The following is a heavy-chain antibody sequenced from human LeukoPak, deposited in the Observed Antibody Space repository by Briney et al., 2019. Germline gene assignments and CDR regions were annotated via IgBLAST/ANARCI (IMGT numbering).Heavy chain of an antibody. CDR3: AREAHSSGCHDY. V-gene: IGHV4-4*07. D-gene: IGHD6-19*01. J-gene: IGHJ4*02. CDR1: GGSISSYY. CDR2: IYTSGST. Sequence: SETLSLXCTVSGGSISSYYWSWIRQPAGKGLEWIGRIYTSGSTNYNPSLKSRVTMSVDTSKNQFSLKPSSVTAADTAVYYCAREAHSSGCHDYWGQGTLVTVSS.